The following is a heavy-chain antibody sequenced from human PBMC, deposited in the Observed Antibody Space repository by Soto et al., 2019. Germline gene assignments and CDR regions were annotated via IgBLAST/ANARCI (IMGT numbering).Heavy chain of an antibody. J-gene: IGHJ6*02. Sequence: QVQLVQSGAEEKKPGASVKVSCKASGYTFTSYAIHWVRQAPGQRLEWMGWINTGNGNTKYSQKFQGRVTITRDRSASTAYMELSSLRSEDTAVYYCAREGYNSEGMDVWGQGTTVTVSS. D-gene: IGHD1-1*01. CDR3: AREGYNSEGMDV. V-gene: IGHV1-3*05. CDR2: INTGNGNT. CDR1: GYTFTSYA.